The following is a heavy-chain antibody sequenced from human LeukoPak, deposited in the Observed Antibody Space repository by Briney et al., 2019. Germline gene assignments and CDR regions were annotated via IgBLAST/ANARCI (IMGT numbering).Heavy chain of an antibody. CDR3: ARGRVSSSTWYSTYYYYFYMDV. V-gene: IGHV4-59*01. CDR1: DDSITMYY. D-gene: IGHD1-1*01. Sequence: SETLSLTCSVSDDSITMYYWTWIRQPPGKGLEWIGYVDHTGSTNFNPSLNGRVSISRDTTKNLFSLRLRSVAAADTAVYFCARGRVSSSTWYSTYYYYFYMDVWGQGTTVTVSS. CDR2: VDHTGST. J-gene: IGHJ6*03.